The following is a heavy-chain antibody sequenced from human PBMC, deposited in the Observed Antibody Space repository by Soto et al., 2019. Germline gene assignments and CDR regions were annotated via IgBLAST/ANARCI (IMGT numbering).Heavy chain of an antibody. CDR3: ARRGSYYDSSGHDY. V-gene: IGHV5-10-1*01. D-gene: IGHD3-22*01. J-gene: IGHJ4*02. CDR1: GYSFTSYW. Sequence: RGESLKISCKGSGYSFTSYWISWVRQMPGKGLEWMGRIDPSDSYTNYSPSFQGHVTISADKSISTAYLQWSSLKASDTAMYYCARRGSYYDSSGHDYWGQGTLVTVSS. CDR2: IDPSDSYT.